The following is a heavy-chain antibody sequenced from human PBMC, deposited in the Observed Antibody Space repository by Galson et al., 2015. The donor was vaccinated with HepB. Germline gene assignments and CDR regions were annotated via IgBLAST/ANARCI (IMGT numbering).Heavy chain of an antibody. CDR2: IVVGSGNT. CDR3: AAEVGGWGELLPQFDY. J-gene: IGHJ4*02. D-gene: IGHD1-26*01. Sequence: SVKVSCKASGFTFTSSAVQWVRQARGQRLEWIGWIVVGSGNTNYAQKFQERVTITRDMSTSTAYMELSSLRSEDTAVYYCAAEVGGWGELLPQFDYWGQGTLVTVSS. V-gene: IGHV1-58*01. CDR1: GFTFTSSA.